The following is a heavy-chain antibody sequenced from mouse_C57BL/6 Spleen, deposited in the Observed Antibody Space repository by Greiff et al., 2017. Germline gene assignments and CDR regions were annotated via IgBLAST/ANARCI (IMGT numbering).Heavy chain of an antibody. CDR1: GFTFSSYA. D-gene: IGHD2-4*01. V-gene: IGHV5-4*01. CDR2: ISDGGSYT. J-gene: IGHJ4*01. Sequence: EVKVVESGGGLVKPGGSLKLSCAASGFTFSSYAMSWVRQTPEKRLEWVATISDGGSYTYYPDNVKGRFTISRDNAKNNLYLQMSHLKSEDTAMYYCAREHDYDEGYAMDYWGQGTSVTVSS. CDR3: AREHDYDEGYAMDY.